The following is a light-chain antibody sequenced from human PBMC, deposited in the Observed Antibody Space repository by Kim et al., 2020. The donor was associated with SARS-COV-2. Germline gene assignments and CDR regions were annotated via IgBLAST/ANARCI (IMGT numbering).Light chain of an antibody. CDR3: QQYGSSPLT. CDR1: QSVSSSY. V-gene: IGKV3-20*01. Sequence: SPGERATLSCRASQSVSSSYLDWYQQKPGQAPRLLSYGASSRATGIPDRFSGSGSGTDFTLTISRLEPEDFAVYYCQQYGSSPLTFGGGTKVDIK. CDR2: GAS. J-gene: IGKJ4*01.